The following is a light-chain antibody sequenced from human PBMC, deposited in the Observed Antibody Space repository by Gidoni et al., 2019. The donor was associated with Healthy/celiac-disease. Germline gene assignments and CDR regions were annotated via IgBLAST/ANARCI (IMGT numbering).Light chain of an antibody. Sequence: DIQMTQSPSSLSASVGDRVTITCRTSQSISRYLNLYQQKPGKATRLMIYAASSFQGGVPSRFSGSGSGTDFTITISSLQPDDFANYYCQQSYSTPRTFXQXTKVEIK. V-gene: IGKV1-39*01. CDR2: AAS. CDR1: QSISRY. J-gene: IGKJ1*01. CDR3: QQSYSTPRT.